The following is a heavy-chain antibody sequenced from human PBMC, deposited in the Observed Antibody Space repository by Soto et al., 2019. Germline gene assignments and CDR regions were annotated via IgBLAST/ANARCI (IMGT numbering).Heavy chain of an antibody. CDR3: ARAAYSYYDFWSGPTPSYYYYYGMDV. J-gene: IGHJ6*02. D-gene: IGHD3-3*01. V-gene: IGHV1-69*13. CDR2: IIPIFGTA. Sequence: SLKVSCKASGGTFSSYAISWVRQAPGQGLEWMGGIIPIFGTANYAQKFQGRVTITADESTSTAYMELSSLRSEDTAVYYCARAAYSYYDFWSGPTPSYYYYYGMDVWGQGTTVTLSS. CDR1: GGTFSSYA.